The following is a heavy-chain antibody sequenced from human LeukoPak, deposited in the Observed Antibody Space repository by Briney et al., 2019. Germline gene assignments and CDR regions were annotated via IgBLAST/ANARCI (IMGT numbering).Heavy chain of an antibody. CDR3: AKGDSYFGVVMRFDY. V-gene: IGHV1-18*01. Sequence: ASVKVSCKASGYTFTSYGISWVRQAPGQGLEWMGWLSPYNDNTNYAQKLQGRVTMTTDTSTSTAYMELRSLRSDDTAVYYCAKGDSYFGVVMRFDYWGQGTLVTVSS. CDR1: GYTFTSYG. D-gene: IGHD3-3*01. J-gene: IGHJ4*02. CDR2: LSPYNDNT.